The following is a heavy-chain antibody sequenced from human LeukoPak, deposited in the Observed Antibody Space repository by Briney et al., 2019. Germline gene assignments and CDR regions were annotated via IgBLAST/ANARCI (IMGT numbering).Heavy chain of an antibody. D-gene: IGHD3-10*01. CDR3: ARDPRYGSGNWFDP. Sequence: ASVKVSCKASGYTFTSYYMHWVRQAPGQGLEWMGWINPNSGGTNYAQKFQGRVTMTRDTSISTAYMELSRLRSDDTAVYYCARDPRYGSGNWFDPWGQGTLVTVSS. CDR1: GYTFTSYY. V-gene: IGHV1-2*02. J-gene: IGHJ5*02. CDR2: INPNSGGT.